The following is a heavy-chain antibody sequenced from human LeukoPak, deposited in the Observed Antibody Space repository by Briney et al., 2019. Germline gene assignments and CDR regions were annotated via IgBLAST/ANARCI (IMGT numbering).Heavy chain of an antibody. Sequence: ASVKVSCKASGYTFTSYGISWVRQAPGQGLEWMGWISAYNGNTNYAQKLQGRVTMTTDTSTSTAYMELRSLRSDDTAVYYCARARRYYYDSSGYYSGAFDIWGQGTMVTVSS. CDR3: ARARRYYYDSSGYYSGAFDI. V-gene: IGHV1-18*01. CDR1: GYTFTSYG. J-gene: IGHJ3*02. CDR2: ISAYNGNT. D-gene: IGHD3-22*01.